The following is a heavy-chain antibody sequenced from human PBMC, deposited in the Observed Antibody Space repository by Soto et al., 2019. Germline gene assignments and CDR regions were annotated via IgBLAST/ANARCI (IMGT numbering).Heavy chain of an antibody. D-gene: IGHD5-12*01. CDR1: GGSFSGYY. V-gene: IGHV4-34*01. J-gene: IGHJ4*02. CDR3: ASGYSGYDF. CDR2: INHSGST. Sequence: SETLSLTCAVCGGSFSGYYWSWIRQPPGKGLGWIGEINHSGSTNYNPSLKSRVTISVDTSKNQFSLKLSSVTAADTAVYYCASGYSGYDFWGQGTLVTVSS.